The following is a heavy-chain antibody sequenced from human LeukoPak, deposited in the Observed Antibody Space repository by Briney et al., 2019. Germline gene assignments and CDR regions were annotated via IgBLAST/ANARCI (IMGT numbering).Heavy chain of an antibody. J-gene: IGHJ4*02. D-gene: IGHD2-15*01. CDR3: ARGGGGYCSGGSCSSYYFDY. V-gene: IGHV4-34*01. Sequence: SETLSLTCAVYGGSFSGYYWSWIRQPPGKGLEWIGEINHSGSTNYNPSLKSRVTISVDTSKNQFSLKLSSVTAADTAVYYCARGGGGYCSGGSCSSYYFDYWGQGTLVTVSS. CDR2: INHSGST. CDR1: GGSFSGYY.